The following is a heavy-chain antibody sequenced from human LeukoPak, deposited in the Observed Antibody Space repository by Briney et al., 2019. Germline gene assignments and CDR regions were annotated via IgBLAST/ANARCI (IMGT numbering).Heavy chain of an antibody. Sequence: PGGSLRLSCAASGFTFSSYAMSWVRQAPGKGLEWVSAISGSGGSTYYADSVKGRFTISRDNSKNTLYPQMNSLRAEDTAVYYCARAADYYDSSGYYSYFDYWGQGTLVTVSS. CDR2: ISGSGGST. CDR1: GFTFSSYA. J-gene: IGHJ4*02. CDR3: ARAADYYDSSGYYSYFDY. D-gene: IGHD3-22*01. V-gene: IGHV3-23*01.